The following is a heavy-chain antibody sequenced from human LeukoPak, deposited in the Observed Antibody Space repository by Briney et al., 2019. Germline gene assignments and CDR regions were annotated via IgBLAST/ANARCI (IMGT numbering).Heavy chain of an antibody. Sequence: GASVKVSCTASGYTFTSYAMHWVRQAPGQRLEWMGWINAGNGNTKYSQKFQGRVTITRDTSASTAYMELSSLRSEDTAVYYCARDRIAVAGTRVGWFDPWGQGTLVTVSS. V-gene: IGHV1-3*01. D-gene: IGHD6-19*01. CDR2: INAGNGNT. CDR1: GYTFTSYA. J-gene: IGHJ5*02. CDR3: ARDRIAVAGTRVGWFDP.